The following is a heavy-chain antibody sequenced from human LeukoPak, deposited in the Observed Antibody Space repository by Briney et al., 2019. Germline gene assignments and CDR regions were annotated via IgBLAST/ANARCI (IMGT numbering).Heavy chain of an antibody. V-gene: IGHV4-61*01. CDR3: VRGHGGY. Sequence: PSETLSLTCTVSGGSGSSSIYHWYWLRQPPGKGLEWIGFTYNGGSTYYNPSLKSRVTISVDMAKNQFSLKVMSVTAAGTAVYYCVRGHGGYWGQGTLVTVSS. J-gene: IGHJ4*02. CDR2: TYNGGST. CDR1: GGSGSSSIYH.